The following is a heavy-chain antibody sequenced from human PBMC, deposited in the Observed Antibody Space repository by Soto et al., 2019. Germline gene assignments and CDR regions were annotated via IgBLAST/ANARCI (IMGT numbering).Heavy chain of an antibody. CDR1: GGSIDFDY. V-gene: IGHV4-39*01. Sequence: SETLSLTCTVSGGSIDFDYWGWFRQPPGKGLEWIGSIYYSGSTYYNPSLKSRVTISVDTSKNQFSLKLSSVTAADTVVYYCARQARYYYDSSGDFDYWGQGALVTVSS. CDR3: ARQARYYYDSSGDFDY. D-gene: IGHD3-22*01. J-gene: IGHJ4*02. CDR2: IYYSGST.